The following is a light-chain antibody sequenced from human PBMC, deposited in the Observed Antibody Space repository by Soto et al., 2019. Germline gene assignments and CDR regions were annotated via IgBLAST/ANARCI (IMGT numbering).Light chain of an antibody. CDR3: TSYGGSDIWV. V-gene: IGLV2-8*01. Sequence: QSVLTQPPSASGSPGQSVTISCTGTSSDVGAYNYVSWYQQYPGKAPKLMIYEVSKRPSGVPDRFSGSKSGKTASLTVSGLHAEDDAYYYCTSYGGSDIWVFGGGTKLTVL. CDR1: SSDVGAYNY. CDR2: EVS. J-gene: IGLJ3*02.